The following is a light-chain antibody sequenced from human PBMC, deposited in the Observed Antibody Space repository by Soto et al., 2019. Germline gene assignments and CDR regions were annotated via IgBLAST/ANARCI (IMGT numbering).Light chain of an antibody. Sequence: VVLTQSPATLSLSPGERATLSCRASQSISTYLAWYQQRPGQAPRLLIYDASNRATGIPARFSGSGSGTDFTLTISGLEPEDFAVYYCQQRSAWPRTFGQGTRVEIK. CDR2: DAS. CDR3: QQRSAWPRT. V-gene: IGKV3-11*01. CDR1: QSISTY. J-gene: IGKJ2*01.